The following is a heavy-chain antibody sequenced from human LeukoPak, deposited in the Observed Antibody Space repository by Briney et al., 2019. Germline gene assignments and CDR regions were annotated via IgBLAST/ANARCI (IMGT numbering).Heavy chain of an antibody. CDR1: GYTFTDYY. V-gene: IGHV1-2*06. Sequence: PRASVRVSCKPSGYTFTDYYIHWVRQAPGQGLEWMGRINPNSGGTKYAQNFQGRVTMTRDTSISTAYMELSRLRSDDTAVYYCARDNAIIPAEIADYWGQGTQVTVSS. CDR3: ARDNAIIPAEIADY. CDR2: INPNSGGT. J-gene: IGHJ4*02. D-gene: IGHD2-2*01.